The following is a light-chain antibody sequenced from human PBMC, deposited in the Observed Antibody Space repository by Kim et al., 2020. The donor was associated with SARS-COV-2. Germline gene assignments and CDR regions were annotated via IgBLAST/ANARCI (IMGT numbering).Light chain of an antibody. J-gene: IGKJ1*01. CDR1: QSISSW. V-gene: IGKV1-5*03. CDR2: KAS. CDR3: QQYRA. Sequence: DIQMTQSTSTLSASVGDSVTITCRASQSISSWLAWYQQKPGKAPKLLIYKASSLESGVPSRFSGSESETEFTLTISSLQPDDFATYYCQQYRAFGQGTKVDIK.